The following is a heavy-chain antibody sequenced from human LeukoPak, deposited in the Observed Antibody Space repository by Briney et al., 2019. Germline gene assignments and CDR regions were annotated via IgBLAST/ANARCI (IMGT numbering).Heavy chain of an antibody. CDR3: ARQGRAAAGDLDY. CDR1: GYSFTSYW. Sequence: GESLKISCKGSGYSFTSYWIGLVRQMPGKGLEWMGIIYPGDSATRYSPSFQGQVTISADKSISTAYLQWSSLKASDTAMYYCARQGRAAAGDLDYWGQGTLVTASS. D-gene: IGHD6-13*01. CDR2: IYPGDSAT. V-gene: IGHV5-51*01. J-gene: IGHJ4*02.